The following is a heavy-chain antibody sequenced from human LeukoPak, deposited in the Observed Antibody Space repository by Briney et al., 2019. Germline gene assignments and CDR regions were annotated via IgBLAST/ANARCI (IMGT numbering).Heavy chain of an antibody. D-gene: IGHD1-26*01. Sequence: SETLSLTCTVSGGSISSSSYYWGWIRQPPGKGLEWIGSIYYSGSTYYNPSLKSRVTISVDTSKNQFSLKLSSVTAADTAVYYCARRGSYLDYWGQGTLVTVSS. J-gene: IGHJ4*02. CDR1: GGSISSSSYY. CDR3: ARRGSYLDY. V-gene: IGHV4-39*07. CDR2: IYYSGST.